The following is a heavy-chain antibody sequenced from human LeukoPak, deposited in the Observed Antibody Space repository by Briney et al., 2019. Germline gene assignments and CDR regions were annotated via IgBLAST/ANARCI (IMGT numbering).Heavy chain of an antibody. CDR1: GFTFSTFA. J-gene: IGHJ6*02. D-gene: IGHD3-9*01. V-gene: IGHV3-23*01. CDR2: IRAAGGTT. Sequence: GGSLRLSCTASGFTFSTFAMGWVRQAPGERLEWVSFIRAAGGTTYYADSVKGRFTFSRDNSKNTLYLQMNSLRAEDTAVYYCAKADGDFDWLLLSTYYYYYGMDVWGQGTTVTVSS. CDR3: AKADGDFDWLLLSTYYYYYGMDV.